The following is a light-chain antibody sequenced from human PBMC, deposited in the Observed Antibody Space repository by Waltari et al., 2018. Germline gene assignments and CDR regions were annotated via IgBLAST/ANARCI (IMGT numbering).Light chain of an antibody. CDR1: QSISGS. CDR2: AAS. CDR3: LQTYSTPLT. V-gene: IGKV1-39*01. J-gene: IGKJ4*01. Sequence: DIQMTQSPSSLTASVGDRVTITCRASQSISGSLNWYQQKPGKAPKLLIYAASSLQRGVPSRFSGSASGTYFTLTISSLQPEDFATYYCLQTYSTPLTFGGGTNVDIK.